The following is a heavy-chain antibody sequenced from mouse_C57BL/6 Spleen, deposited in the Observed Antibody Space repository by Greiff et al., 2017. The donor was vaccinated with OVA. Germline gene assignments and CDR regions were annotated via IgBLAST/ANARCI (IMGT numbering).Heavy chain of an antibody. J-gene: IGHJ4*01. CDR2: IYPRAGST. D-gene: IGHD1-1*01. CDR1: GYTFTSYD. CDR3: ERYSSSYLYAMDY. Sequence: VQGVESGPELVKPGASVKLSCKASGYTFTSYDINWVKQRPGQGLEWIGWIYPRAGSTKYNEKFKGKATLTVDTSSSTAYMELHSLTSEDSAVYVCERYSSSYLYAMDYWGQGTSVTVSS. V-gene: IGHV1-85*01.